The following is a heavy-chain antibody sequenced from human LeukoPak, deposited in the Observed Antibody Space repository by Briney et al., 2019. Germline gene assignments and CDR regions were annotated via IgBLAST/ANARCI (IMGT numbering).Heavy chain of an antibody. CDR2: IYYSGST. D-gene: IGHD3-16*01. J-gene: IGHJ4*02. Sequence: KPSETLSLTCTVSGGSISSYYWSWIRQPPGKGLEWIGYIYYSGSTNYNPSLKSRVTIPVDTSKNQFSLRLSSVTAADTAVYYCAREGGSWGAPPFFDYWGQGTLVTVSS. CDR3: AREGGSWGAPPFFDY. V-gene: IGHV4-59*01. CDR1: GGSISSYY.